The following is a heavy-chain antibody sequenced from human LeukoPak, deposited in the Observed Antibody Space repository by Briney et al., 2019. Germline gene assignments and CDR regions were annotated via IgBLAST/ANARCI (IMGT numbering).Heavy chain of an antibody. CDR2: IYHSGST. V-gene: IGHV4-38-2*02. CDR1: GYSISSGYY. Sequence: SETLSXTCTVSGYSISSGYYWDWIRQPPGKGLEWIGSIYHSGSTYYNPSLKSRVTISVDTSKNQFSLKLSSVTAADTAVYYCAREGEGGATGVDYWGQGTLVTVSS. J-gene: IGHJ4*02. CDR3: AREGEGGATGVDY. D-gene: IGHD1-26*01.